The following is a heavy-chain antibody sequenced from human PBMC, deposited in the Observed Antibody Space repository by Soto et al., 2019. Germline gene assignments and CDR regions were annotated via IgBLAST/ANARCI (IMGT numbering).Heavy chain of an antibody. D-gene: IGHD3-10*01. CDR2: INHSGST. CDR3: ARRNVLYYYGSGSLDV. J-gene: IGHJ6*04. Sequence: SETLSLTCAVYGGSFSGYYWSWIRQPPGKGLEWIGEINHSGSTNYNPSLKSRVTISVDTSKNQFSLKLSSVTAADTAVYYCARRNVLYYYGSGSLDVWGKGTTVTVSS. CDR1: GGSFSGYY. V-gene: IGHV4-34*01.